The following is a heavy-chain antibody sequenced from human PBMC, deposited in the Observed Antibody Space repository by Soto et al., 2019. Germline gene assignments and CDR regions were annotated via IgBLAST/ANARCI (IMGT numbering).Heavy chain of an antibody. J-gene: IGHJ4*02. CDR2: MISNSDST. CDR3: VKGYSNTWSLGDY. D-gene: IGHD4-4*01. CDR1: GFTFNQYA. Sequence: EVQLVESGGGLVQPGRSLRLSCAASGFTFNQYAMHWVRQAPGKGLEWVSGMISNSDSTGYADSVRGGFTISRDNAKNSLYLQMNSLRTDDTAFYYCVKGYSNTWSLGDYWGQGTLVTVSS. V-gene: IGHV3-9*01.